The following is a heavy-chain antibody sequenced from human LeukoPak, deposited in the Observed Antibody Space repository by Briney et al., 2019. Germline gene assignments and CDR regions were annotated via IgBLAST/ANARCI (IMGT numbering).Heavy chain of an antibody. CDR1: GYSFTNYY. CDR3: ARGHSSSWPYYFDY. J-gene: IGHJ4*02. V-gene: IGHV1-2*02. D-gene: IGHD6-13*01. CDR2: INPNSGGT. Sequence: EASVKISCKASGYSFTNYYMHWVRQAPGQGLEWMGWINPNSGGTNYAQKFQGRVTMTRDTSISTAYMELSRLRSDGTAVYYCARGHSSSWPYYFDYWGQGTLVTVSS.